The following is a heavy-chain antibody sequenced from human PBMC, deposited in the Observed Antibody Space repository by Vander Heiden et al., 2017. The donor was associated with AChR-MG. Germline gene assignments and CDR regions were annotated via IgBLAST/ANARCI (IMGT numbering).Heavy chain of an antibody. D-gene: IGHD4-17*01. V-gene: IGHV3-30*18. CDR1: GFTFSSYG. J-gene: IGHJ6*02. Sequence: QVQLVESGGGVVQPGRSLRLSCAASGFTFSSYGMHWVRQAPGKGLEWVAVISYDGSNKYYADSVKGRFTISRDNSKNTLYLQMNSLRAEDTAVYYCAKREGDYGDSPYYYYYGMDVWGQGTTVTVSS. CDR3: AKREGDYGDSPYYYYYGMDV. CDR2: ISYDGSNK.